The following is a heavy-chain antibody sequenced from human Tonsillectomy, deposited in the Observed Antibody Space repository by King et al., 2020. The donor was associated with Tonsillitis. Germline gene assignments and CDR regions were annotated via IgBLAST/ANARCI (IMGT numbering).Heavy chain of an antibody. CDR1: GFAFSTFW. D-gene: IGHD7-27*01. J-gene: IGHJ4*02. CDR3: AREYWGAGDY. V-gene: IGHV3-74*01. CDR2: ISPGGTYI. Sequence: VQLVESGGGLIQPWGSLILSCAAPGFAFSTFWMFWVLQGPGKGLEWVSPISPGGTYIRYADSVMGRFTISRDNAKNTLFLQLGSRRAEDTAVYYCAREYWGAGDYWGQGTQVIVSS.